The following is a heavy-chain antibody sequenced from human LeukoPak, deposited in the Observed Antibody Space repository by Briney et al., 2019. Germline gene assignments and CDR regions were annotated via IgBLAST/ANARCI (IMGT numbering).Heavy chain of an antibody. Sequence: GESLKISCATSGYRFTNYWIGWVRQMPGKGLEFMGIIKPGDSETRYSPSFQGQVTISADKSFSTAYLQFHSLKASDTAMYYCARHATTGFTVNRFDPWGQGTLVTVFS. V-gene: IGHV5-51*01. CDR2: IKPGDSET. CDR1: GYRFTNYW. J-gene: IGHJ5*02. CDR3: ARHATTGFTVNRFDP. D-gene: IGHD1-26*01.